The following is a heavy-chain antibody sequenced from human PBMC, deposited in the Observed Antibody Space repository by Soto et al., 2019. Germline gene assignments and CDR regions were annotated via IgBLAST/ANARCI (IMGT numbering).Heavy chain of an antibody. CDR3: AKESGGERYAAYFDL. V-gene: IGHV3-30*18. CDR2: ISAGGNTK. D-gene: IGHD2-21*01. CDR1: GFTLSNIG. J-gene: IGHJ4*01. Sequence: QVQLVESGGGVVQPGTSLRLACAASGFTLSNIGMQWVRQAPGKGLEWVAVISAGGNTKYYADSVKGRFTISRDNSKNTLFLQMNSLRTEDTAVYYCAKESGGERYAAYFDLWGHGTLVTVSA.